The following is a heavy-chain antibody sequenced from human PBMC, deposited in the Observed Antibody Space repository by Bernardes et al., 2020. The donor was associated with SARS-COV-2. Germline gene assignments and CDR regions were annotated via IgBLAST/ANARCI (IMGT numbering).Heavy chain of an antibody. V-gene: IGHV3-33*01. CDR1: GFTFSSYG. D-gene: IGHD3-9*01. J-gene: IGHJ6*02. CDR3: ARERAVLRYSPGYYYGMDV. Sequence: GGSLRLSCAASGFTFSSYGMHWVRQAPGKGLEWVAVIWYDGSNKYYADSVKGRFTISRDNSKNTLYLQMNSLRAEDTAVYYCARERAVLRYSPGYYYGMDVWGQGTTVTVSS. CDR2: IWYDGSNK.